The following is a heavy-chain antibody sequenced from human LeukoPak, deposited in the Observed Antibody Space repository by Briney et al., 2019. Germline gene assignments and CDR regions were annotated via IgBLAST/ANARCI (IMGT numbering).Heavy chain of an antibody. Sequence: SETLSLTCTVSGGSISSYYWSWIRQPPGKGLEWIGYIYYSGSTNYNPSLKSRVTISVDTSKNQFSLKLSSVTAADTAVYYCARIMVRGVYYFDYWGQGTLVTVSS. CDR1: GGSISSYY. V-gene: IGHV4-59*08. CDR3: ARIMVRGVYYFDY. J-gene: IGHJ4*02. D-gene: IGHD3-10*01. CDR2: IYYSGST.